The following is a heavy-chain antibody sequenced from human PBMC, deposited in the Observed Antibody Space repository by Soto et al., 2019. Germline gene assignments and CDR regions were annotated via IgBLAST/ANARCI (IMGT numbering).Heavy chain of an antibody. CDR1: GYTFTGYY. J-gene: IGHJ4*02. Sequence: ASVKVSCKASGYTFTGYYMHWVRQAPGQGLEWMGWINPNSGGTNYAQKFQGWVTMTRDTSSSTAYMELSRLRSDDTAVYYCARSSIAARYYFDYWGQGTVVTVSS. CDR2: INPNSGGT. D-gene: IGHD6-6*01. V-gene: IGHV1-2*04. CDR3: ARSSIAARYYFDY.